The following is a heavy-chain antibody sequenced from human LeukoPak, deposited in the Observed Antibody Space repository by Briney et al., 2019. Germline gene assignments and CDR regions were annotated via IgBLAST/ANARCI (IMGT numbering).Heavy chain of an antibody. J-gene: IGHJ4*02. Sequence: SETLSLTCAVYGGPFRGYYWTWIRQPPGKGLEWIGEINHSGSTSYNPSLKSRVTISVDTSKNQFSLSLRSVTAADTAVYYCARVEPSFDHWGQGTLVTVSP. CDR3: ARVEPSFDH. D-gene: IGHD1-1*01. CDR2: INHSGST. V-gene: IGHV4-34*01. CDR1: GGPFRGYY.